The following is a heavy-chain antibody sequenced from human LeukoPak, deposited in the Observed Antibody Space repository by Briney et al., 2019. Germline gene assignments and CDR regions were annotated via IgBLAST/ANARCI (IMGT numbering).Heavy chain of an antibody. CDR3: AKGTDTYSFDSRGYYFGDY. D-gene: IGHD3-22*01. J-gene: IGHJ4*02. Sequence: GGSLRLSCAASGFTFESYAMTWVRQAPRKGLEWVSSISGSGGSTFYAASVKGRFTISRDNSKNTLYLQMNSLRAEDTAIYYCAKGTDTYSFDSRGYYFGDYWGQGTLVSVTS. CDR1: GFTFESYA. V-gene: IGHV3-23*01. CDR2: ISGSGGST.